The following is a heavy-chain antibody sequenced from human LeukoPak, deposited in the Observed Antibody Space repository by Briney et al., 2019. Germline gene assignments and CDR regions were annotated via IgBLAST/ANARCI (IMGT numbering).Heavy chain of an antibody. V-gene: IGHV4-30-4*08. D-gene: IGHD6-13*01. CDR1: GGSISSGDYY. Sequence: PSQTLSLTCTVSGGSISSGDYYWSWIRQPPGKGLEWIGYIYYSGSTYYNPSLKSRVTISVDTSKNQFSLKLSSVTAADTAVYYCARSVNIAAAGEAHAFDIWGQRTMVTVSS. CDR3: ARSVNIAAAGEAHAFDI. CDR2: IYYSGST. J-gene: IGHJ3*02.